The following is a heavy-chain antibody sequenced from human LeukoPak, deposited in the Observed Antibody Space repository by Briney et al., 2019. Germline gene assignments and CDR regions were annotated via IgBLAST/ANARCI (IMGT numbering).Heavy chain of an antibody. CDR2: IYYSGST. CDR1: GGSISSSSYY. V-gene: IGHV4-39*07. J-gene: IGHJ5*02. Sequence: SETLSLTCTVSGGSISSSSYYWGWIRQPPGKGLEWIGSIYYSGSTYYNPSLKSRVTISVDTSKNQFSLKLSSVTAADTAVYYCARDLEVPADINWSDPWGQGTLVTVSS. CDR3: ARDLEVPADINWSDP. D-gene: IGHD2-2*01.